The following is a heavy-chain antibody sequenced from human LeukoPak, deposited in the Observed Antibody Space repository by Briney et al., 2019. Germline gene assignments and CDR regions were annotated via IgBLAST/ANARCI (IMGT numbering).Heavy chain of an antibody. CDR1: GGSISSSSYY. J-gene: IGHJ4*02. V-gene: IGHV4-39*01. Sequence: PSETLSLTCTVSGGSISSSSYYWGRIRQPPGKGLEWIGSIYYSGSTYYNPSLKSRVTISVDTSKNQFSMKLRSVTAADTAVYYCARHRDGYYGSGSPSYYFDYWGQGTLVTVSS. D-gene: IGHD3-10*01. CDR3: ARHRDGYYGSGSPSYYFDY. CDR2: IYYSGST.